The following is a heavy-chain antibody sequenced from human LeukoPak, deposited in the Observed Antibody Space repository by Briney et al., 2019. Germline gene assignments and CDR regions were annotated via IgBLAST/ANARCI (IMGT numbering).Heavy chain of an antibody. Sequence: SQTLSLTCAISGDSVSVNSDVWNWIRQSPSRGIEWLGRTYYRSKWYNDYAVSVKSRITISPDTSKNQFSLQLNSVTPEYTAVYYCARDADWGFDAFDIWGQGTVVTVPS. V-gene: IGHV6-1*01. CDR2: TYYRSKWYN. CDR3: ARDADWGFDAFDI. D-gene: IGHD7-27*01. J-gene: IGHJ3*02. CDR1: GDSVSVNSDV.